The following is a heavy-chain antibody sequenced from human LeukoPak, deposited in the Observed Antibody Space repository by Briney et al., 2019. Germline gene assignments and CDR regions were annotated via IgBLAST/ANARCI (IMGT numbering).Heavy chain of an antibody. CDR3: AKDSLWFGELLGAFDI. CDR1: GFTFSSYG. V-gene: IGHV3-30*02. CDR2: IRYDGSNK. Sequence: GGSLRLSCAASGFTFSSYGMHWVRQAPGKGLEWVAFIRYDGSNKYYADSVKGRSTISRDNSKNTLYLQMNSLRAEDTAVYYCAKDSLWFGELLGAFDIWGQGTTVTVSS. J-gene: IGHJ3*02. D-gene: IGHD3-10*01.